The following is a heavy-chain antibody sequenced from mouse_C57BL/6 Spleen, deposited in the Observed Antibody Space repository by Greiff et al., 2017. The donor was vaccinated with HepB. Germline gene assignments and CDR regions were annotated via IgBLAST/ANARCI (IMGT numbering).Heavy chain of an antibody. V-gene: IGHV1-69*01. Sequence: QVQLQQPGAELVMPGASVKLSCKASGYTFTSYWMHWVKQRPGQGLEWIGEIDPSDSYTNYNQKFKGKSTLTVDKSSCTAYMQLSSLTSEDSAVYYCARRGGYYDYWGQGTTLTVSS. CDR3: ARRGGYYDY. CDR1: GYTFTSYW. CDR2: IDPSDSYT. D-gene: IGHD2-3*01. J-gene: IGHJ2*01.